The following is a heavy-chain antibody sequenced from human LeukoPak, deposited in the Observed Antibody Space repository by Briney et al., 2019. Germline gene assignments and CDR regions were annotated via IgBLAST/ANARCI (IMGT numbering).Heavy chain of an antibody. CDR1: GFTFSVYC. Sequence: GGSLRLSCAASGFTFSVYCMSWVRQAPGKGLEWVANIKQDGSEKYYVDSVKGRFTISRDNAQNSLYLQMNSLRAEDTAVYYCARAVTYYYDSSGYAGYWGQGTLVTVSS. V-gene: IGHV3-7*03. D-gene: IGHD3-22*01. CDR2: IKQDGSEK. CDR3: ARAVTYYYDSSGYAGY. J-gene: IGHJ4*02.